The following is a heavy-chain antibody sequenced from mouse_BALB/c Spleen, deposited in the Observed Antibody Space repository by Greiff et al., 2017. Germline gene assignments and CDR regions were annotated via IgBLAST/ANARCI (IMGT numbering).Heavy chain of an antibody. CDR3: ASAGDGYYGPLFAY. Sequence: EVHLVESGGGLVKPGGSLKLSCAASGFTFSSYAMSWVRQSPEKRLEWVAEISSGGSYTYYPDTVTGRFTISRDNAKKTLYLEMSSLRSEDTAMYYCASAGDGYYGPLFAYWGQGTLVTVSA. D-gene: IGHD2-3*01. CDR1: GFTFSSYA. V-gene: IGHV5-9-4*01. J-gene: IGHJ3*01. CDR2: ISSGGSYT.